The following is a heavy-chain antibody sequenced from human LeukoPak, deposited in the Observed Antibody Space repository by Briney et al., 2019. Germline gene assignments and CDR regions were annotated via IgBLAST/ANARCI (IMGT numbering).Heavy chain of an antibody. D-gene: IGHD2-15*01. J-gene: IGHJ1*01. CDR3: AREDGFCSGGSCYQH. CDR1: GFTVSSNY. Sequence: GGSLRLSCAASGFTVSSNYMSWVRQAPGKGLEWVSYITSGTTTIFYADSVKGRFTISRDNAKNSLFLQMNSLRAEDTALYYCAREDGFCSGGSCYQHWGQGTPVTVSS. V-gene: IGHV3-48*01. CDR2: ITSGTTTI.